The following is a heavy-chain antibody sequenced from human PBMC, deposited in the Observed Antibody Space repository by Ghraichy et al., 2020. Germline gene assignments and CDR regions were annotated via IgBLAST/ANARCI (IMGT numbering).Heavy chain of an antibody. CDR1: GFTFNIYG. V-gene: IGHV3-48*03. Sequence: GGSLRLSCAASGFTFNIYGMNWVRQAPGKGLEWEWVSYIDTSGSTIYYADSVKGRFTISRDNAKNSLYLQMNSLRAEDTAVYYCARDIYYDGSGYGMDVWGQGTTVTVSS. J-gene: IGHJ6*02. CDR3: ARDIYYDGSGYGMDV. CDR2: IDTSGSTI. D-gene: IGHD3-10*01.